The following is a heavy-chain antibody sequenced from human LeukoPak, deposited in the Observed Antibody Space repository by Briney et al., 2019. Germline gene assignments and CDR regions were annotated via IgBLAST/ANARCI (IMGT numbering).Heavy chain of an antibody. D-gene: IGHD2-2*01. V-gene: IGHV1-69*02. CDR3: ARGVYCSSTSCYGSLFDY. J-gene: IGHJ4*02. Sequence: SSVKVSCKASGGTFSSYTISWVRQAPGQGLEWMGRITPIFGIANYAQKFQGRVTITADKSTSTAYMELSSLRSEDTAVYYCARGVYCSSTSCYGSLFDYWGQGTLVTVSS. CDR1: GGTFSSYT. CDR2: ITPIFGIA.